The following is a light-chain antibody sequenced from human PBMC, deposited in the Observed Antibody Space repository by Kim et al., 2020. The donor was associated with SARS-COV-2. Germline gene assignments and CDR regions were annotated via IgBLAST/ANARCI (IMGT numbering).Light chain of an antibody. CDR2: GAS. J-gene: IGKJ2*03. V-gene: IGKV3-20*01. CDR1: QTVSKSY. CDR3: LQYGDSPYS. Sequence: FSPGESATLSCRASQTVSKSYVAWHQQKPGQAPRLLIYGASTRAAGIPDRFTGSESGTDFTLTITSLAPEDFAVYFCLQYGDSPYSFGQGTKLEI.